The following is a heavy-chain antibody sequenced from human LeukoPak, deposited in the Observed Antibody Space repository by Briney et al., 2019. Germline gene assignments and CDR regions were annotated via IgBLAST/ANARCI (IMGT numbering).Heavy chain of an antibody. J-gene: IGHJ4*02. CDR1: GGAISTYY. Sequence: SETLSLTCTVSGGAISTYYWSWIRQTPGMGLEWIGYIYYTGSTNYNPSLKSRVTISVDASKNQFSLKLSSVTAADTAVYYCARGENYDSSGYYVRWGQGTLVTVSS. V-gene: IGHV4-59*08. CDR2: IYYTGST. D-gene: IGHD3-22*01. CDR3: ARGENYDSSGYYVR.